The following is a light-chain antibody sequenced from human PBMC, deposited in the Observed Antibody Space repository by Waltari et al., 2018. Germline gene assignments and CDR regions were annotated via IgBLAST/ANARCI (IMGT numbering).Light chain of an antibody. CDR1: QDIRNY. Sequence: DIQMTQSPPSLSASVGDRVTITCQASQDIRNYLNWYQQKAGKAPKILIYDASKLETGVLSRFSGRGSGTDFTFTISSLQPEDIATYYCQQFDTPRSFGGGTKVEIK. CDR2: DAS. CDR3: QQFDTPRS. J-gene: IGKJ4*01. V-gene: IGKV1-33*01.